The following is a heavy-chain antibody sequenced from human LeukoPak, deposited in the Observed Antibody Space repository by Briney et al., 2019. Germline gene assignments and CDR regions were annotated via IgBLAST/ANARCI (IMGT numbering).Heavy chain of an antibody. CDR2: THPSGGDT. CDR1: GYTFTNYY. V-gene: IGHV1-46*01. Sequence: GASVKVSCKASGYTFTNYYMHWVRQAPGQGLEWLGTTHPSGGDTYYAQNFQGRVTMAGDTSTSTGSMELSSLTSEDTAVYYCARELGGSKYFDMWGQGTMVTVSS. J-gene: IGHJ3*02. D-gene: IGHD1-26*01. CDR3: ARELGGSKYFDM.